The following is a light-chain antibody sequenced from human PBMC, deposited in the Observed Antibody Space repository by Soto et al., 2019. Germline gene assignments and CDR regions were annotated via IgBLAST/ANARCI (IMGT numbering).Light chain of an antibody. CDR1: QSVSSN. J-gene: IGKJ1*01. V-gene: IGKV3-15*01. CDR2: GAS. Sequence: EIVLTQSPGSLSFSPGARATLSSRASQSVSSNLAWYQQKPGQAPRLLIYGASTRATGIPARFSGSGSGTEFTLTISSLQSEDFAVYYCQQYNNWPPTFGQGTKVDIK. CDR3: QQYNNWPPT.